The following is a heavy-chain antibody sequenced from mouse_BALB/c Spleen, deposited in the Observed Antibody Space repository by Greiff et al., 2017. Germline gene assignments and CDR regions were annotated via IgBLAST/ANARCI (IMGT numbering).Heavy chain of an antibody. CDR2: INPSNGGT. Sequence: QVQLQQSGAELVKPGASVKLSCKASGYTFTSYYMYWVKQRPGQGLEWIGEINPSNGGTNFNEKFKSKATLTVDKSSSTAYMQLSSLTSEDSAVYYCTRWGYYGSSSRGFAYWGQGTPVTVSA. CDR3: TRWGYYGSSSRGFAY. V-gene: IGHV1S81*02. CDR1: GYTFTSYY. D-gene: IGHD1-1*01. J-gene: IGHJ3*01.